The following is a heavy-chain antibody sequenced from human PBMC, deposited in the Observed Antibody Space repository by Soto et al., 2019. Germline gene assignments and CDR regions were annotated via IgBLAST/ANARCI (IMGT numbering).Heavy chain of an antibody. CDR3: ARLPYTYVSIYFFDF. V-gene: IGHV3-23*01. CDR1: GFTFSNYA. Sequence: GGSLRLSCAASGFTFSNYAASWVRQSPGRGLEWVASISDRGGSTKYADSVNGRFTISRDNSRNTLFLQMDTLRAEDTAVYYCARLPYTYVSIYFFDFWGQGTLVTVSS. D-gene: IGHD5-18*01. J-gene: IGHJ4*02. CDR2: ISDRGGST.